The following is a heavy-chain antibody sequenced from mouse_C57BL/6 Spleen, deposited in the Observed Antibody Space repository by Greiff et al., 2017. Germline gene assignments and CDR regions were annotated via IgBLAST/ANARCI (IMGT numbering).Heavy chain of an antibody. CDR3: VHITTVVATGYFDV. Sequence: VQGVESGAELARPGASVKLSCKASGYTFTSYGISWVKQRTGQGLEWIGEIYPRSGNTYYNEKFKGKATLTADKSSSTAYMELRSLTSEDSAVYFCVHITTVVATGYFDVWGTGTTVTVSS. CDR2: IYPRSGNT. J-gene: IGHJ1*03. CDR1: GYTFTSYG. D-gene: IGHD1-1*01. V-gene: IGHV1-81*01.